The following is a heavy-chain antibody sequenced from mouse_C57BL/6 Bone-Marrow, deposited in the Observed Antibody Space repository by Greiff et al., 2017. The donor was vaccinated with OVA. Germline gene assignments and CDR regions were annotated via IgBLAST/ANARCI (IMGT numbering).Heavy chain of an antibody. CDR1: GYTFTSYW. Sequence: VQLQQSGAELVKPGASVKLSCKASGYTFTSYWMHWVKQRPGQGLEWIGYINPSSGYTKYNQKFKGKATLTADKSSSTAYMQLSSLTYEDSAVYYCARGYSNYEAMDYWGQGTSVTVSS. CDR3: ARGYSNYEAMDY. J-gene: IGHJ4*01. V-gene: IGHV1-7*01. D-gene: IGHD2-5*01. CDR2: INPSSGYT.